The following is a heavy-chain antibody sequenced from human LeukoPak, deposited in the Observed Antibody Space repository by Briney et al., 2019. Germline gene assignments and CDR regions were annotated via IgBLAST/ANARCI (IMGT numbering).Heavy chain of an antibody. J-gene: IGHJ6*03. CDR2: MNPNSGNT. V-gene: IGHV1-8*03. CDR3: ARGRKQLVRRESRYYYYYMDV. CDR1: GYTFTSYD. Sequence: ASVKVSCKASGYTFTSYDINWVRQATGQGLEWMGWMNPNSGNTGYAQKFQGRVTITRNTSISTAYMELSSLRSEDTAVYYCARGRKQLVRRESRYYYYYMDVWGKGTTVTVSS. D-gene: IGHD6-13*01.